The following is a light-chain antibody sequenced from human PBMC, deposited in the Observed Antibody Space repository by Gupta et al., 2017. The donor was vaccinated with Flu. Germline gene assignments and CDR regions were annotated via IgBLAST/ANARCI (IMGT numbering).Light chain of an antibody. CDR1: QDITTH. CDR2: AAS. V-gene: IGKV1-39*01. CDR3: QQSYIPPFT. J-gene: IGKJ5*01. Sequence: IQMTQSPASLSASVGDRVTITCRASQDITTHLNWYRQKPGVAPKLLIYAASSLQSGVPSRFSGGGSGTSFTLTISSLQPEDFATYYCQQSYIPPFTFGQGTRLEIK.